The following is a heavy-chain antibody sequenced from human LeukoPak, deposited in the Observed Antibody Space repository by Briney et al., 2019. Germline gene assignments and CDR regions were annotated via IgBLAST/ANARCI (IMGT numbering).Heavy chain of an antibody. V-gene: IGHV4-59*08. D-gene: IGHD5-24*01. CDR2: IYYSGST. J-gene: IGHJ4*02. CDR3: ARHGCNWTPAHFDY. CDR1: GGSISSYY. Sequence: PSETLSLTCTVSGGSISSYYWSWIRQPPGKGLEWIGYIYYSGSTNYNPSLKSRVTISVDTSKNQFSLKLSSVTAADTAVYYCARHGCNWTPAHFDYWGQGTLVTVSS.